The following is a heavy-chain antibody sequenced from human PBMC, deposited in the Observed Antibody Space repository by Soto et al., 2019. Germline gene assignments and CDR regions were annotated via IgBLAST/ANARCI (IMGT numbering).Heavy chain of an antibody. D-gene: IGHD6-6*01. CDR1: GGSFSGYY. CDR2: INHSGST. J-gene: IGHJ6*02. CDR3: ARDEYSSSSRSFRYPYYYYGMDV. Sequence: SETLSLTCAVYGGSFSGYYWSWIRQPPGKGLEWIGEINHSGSTNYNPSLKSRVTISVDTSKNQFSLKLSSVTAADTAVYYCARDEYSSSSRSFRYPYYYYGMDVWGQGTTVTVSS. V-gene: IGHV4-34*01.